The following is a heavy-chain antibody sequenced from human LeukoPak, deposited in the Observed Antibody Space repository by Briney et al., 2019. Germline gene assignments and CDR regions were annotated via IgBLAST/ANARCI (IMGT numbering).Heavy chain of an antibody. V-gene: IGHV4-4*07. Sequence: SETLSLTCAVYGGTFGPYYWSWVRQPAGKGLEWIGRIYTSGYTNSNPSLKSRVTMSVDTSKNQFSLKLSSVTAADTAVYYCAREPLWSGYSYYYYYMDVWGKGTTVTVSS. CDR3: AREPLWSGYSYYYYYMDV. CDR1: GGTFGPYY. CDR2: IYTSGYT. J-gene: IGHJ6*03. D-gene: IGHD3-3*01.